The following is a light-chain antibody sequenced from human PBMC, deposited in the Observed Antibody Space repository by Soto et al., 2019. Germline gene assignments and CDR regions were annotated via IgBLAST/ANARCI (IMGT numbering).Light chain of an antibody. CDR1: NNYIGVYYF. J-gene: IGLJ1*01. Sequence: QSALTQPPSASGSPGQSVTISCTGTNNYIGVYYFVSWYQHHPGKSPILIIYEVVQRPSGVPDRFSGSKSGNTASLTVSGLQAADEADYFCQSYQRSKTYVLRSGTXVNVL. V-gene: IGLV2-8*01. CDR2: EVV. CDR3: QSYQRSKTYV.